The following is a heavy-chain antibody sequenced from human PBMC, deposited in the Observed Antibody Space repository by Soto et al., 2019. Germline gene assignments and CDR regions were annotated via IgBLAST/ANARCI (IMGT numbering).Heavy chain of an antibody. V-gene: IGHV1-18*01. D-gene: IGHD6-6*01. CDR1: GYTLFTYG. Sequence: QVQLVQCGAEVKKPGASVKVSCKASGYTLFTYGITWVRQAPGQGLEWMGWISTYDGNTDYAQKLQGRVTMTTDTSTRTAYMELRSLRSDDTAVYYCAWKSSRSSWFDPWGQGTLVTVSS. J-gene: IGHJ5*02. CDR3: AWKSSRSSWFDP. CDR2: ISTYDGNT.